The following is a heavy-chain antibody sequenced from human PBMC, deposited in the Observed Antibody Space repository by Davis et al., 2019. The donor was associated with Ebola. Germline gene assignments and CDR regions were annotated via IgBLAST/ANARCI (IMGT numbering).Heavy chain of an antibody. J-gene: IGHJ6*02. D-gene: IGHD1-7*01. CDR1: GGSISSSSYY. CDR2: IYYSGST. CDR3: ARGNYEKNYYHYGMDV. V-gene: IGHV4-39*01. Sequence: SETLSLTCTVSGGSISSSSYYWGWIRQPPGKGLEWIGSIYYSGSTYYNPSLKSRVTISVDTSKNQFSLKLNSVTAADTAVYYCARGNYEKNYYHYGMDVWGHGTTVTVSS.